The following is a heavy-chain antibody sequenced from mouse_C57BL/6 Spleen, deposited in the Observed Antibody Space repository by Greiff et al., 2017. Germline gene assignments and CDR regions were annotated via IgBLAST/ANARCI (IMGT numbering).Heavy chain of an antibody. Sequence: EVQVVESGGGLVKPGGSLKLSCAASGFTFSSYAMSWVRQTPEKRLEWVATISDGGSYTYYPNNVKGRFTISRDNAKNNLYLQMSHLESEDTAMCYCASTGPFAYWGQGTLVTVSA. J-gene: IGHJ3*01. CDR2: ISDGGSYT. V-gene: IGHV5-4*01. CDR3: ASTGPFAY. CDR1: GFTFSSYA. D-gene: IGHD4-1*02.